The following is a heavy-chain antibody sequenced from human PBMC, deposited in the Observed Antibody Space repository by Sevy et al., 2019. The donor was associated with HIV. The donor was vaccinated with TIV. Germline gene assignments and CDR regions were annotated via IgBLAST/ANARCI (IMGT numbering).Heavy chain of an antibody. Sequence: GGSLRLSCAASGFTFSDYYMGWVRQAPGKGLEWVANVNQDGSQKHYVGSVKGRFSVSRDNAKSSVYLQMNRLRVDDTGIYYCARELWPGDYWGQGTLVTVSS. V-gene: IGHV3-7*01. CDR3: ARELWPGDY. D-gene: IGHD2-21*01. CDR2: VNQDGSQK. J-gene: IGHJ4*02. CDR1: GFTFSDYY.